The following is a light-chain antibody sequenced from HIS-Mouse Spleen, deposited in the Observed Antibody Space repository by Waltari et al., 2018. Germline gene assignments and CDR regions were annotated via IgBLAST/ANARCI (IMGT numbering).Light chain of an antibody. CDR3: QKYNSAPRLT. J-gene: IGKJ4*01. V-gene: IGKV1-27*01. CDR2: AAS. Sequence: DIQMTQSPSSLSASVGDRVTIPCRASQGISNYLAWYQQKPVKVPKLLIYAASTLQSGVPSRFSGSGSGTDFTLTISSLQPEDVATYYCQKYNSAPRLTFGGGTKVEIK. CDR1: QGISNY.